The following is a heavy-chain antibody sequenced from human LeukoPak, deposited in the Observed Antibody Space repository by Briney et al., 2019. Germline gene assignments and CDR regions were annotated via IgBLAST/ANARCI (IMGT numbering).Heavy chain of an antibody. Sequence: RPSETLSLTCTVSGGSISSYYWSWIRQPPGKGLEWIGYIYYSGSTNYNPSLKSRVTISVDTSKNQFSLKLSSVTAADTAVYYCARRAPYYDILTGPYFDYWGQGTLVTVSS. CDR1: GGSISSYY. V-gene: IGHV4-59*08. CDR2: IYYSGST. J-gene: IGHJ4*02. D-gene: IGHD3-9*01. CDR3: ARRAPYYDILTGPYFDY.